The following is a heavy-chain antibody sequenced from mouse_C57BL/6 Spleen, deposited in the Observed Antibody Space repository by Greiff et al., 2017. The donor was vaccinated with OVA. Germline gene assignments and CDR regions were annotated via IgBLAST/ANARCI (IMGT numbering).Heavy chain of an antibody. J-gene: IGHJ3*01. Sequence: VQLQQPGAELVMPGASVKLSCKASGYTFTSYWMHWVKQRPGQGLEWIGEIDPSDSYTNYNQKFKGKSTLTVDKSSSTAYMQLSSLTSEDSAVYYCARVGESFAYWGQGTLVTVAA. D-gene: IGHD1-3*01. CDR1: GYTFTSYW. CDR3: ARVGESFAY. CDR2: IDPSDSYT. V-gene: IGHV1-69*01.